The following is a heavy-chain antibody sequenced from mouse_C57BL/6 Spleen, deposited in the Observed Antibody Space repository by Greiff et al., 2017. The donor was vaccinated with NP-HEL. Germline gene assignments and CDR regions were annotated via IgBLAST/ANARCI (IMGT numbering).Heavy chain of an antibody. D-gene: IGHD1-1*01. CDR2: ILPGSGST. CDR1: GYTFTGYW. Sequence: QVQLQQSGAELMKPGASVKLSCKATGYTFTGYWIEWVKQRPGHGLEWIGEILPGSGSTNYHEKFKGKATFTADTSSNTAYMQLSSLTTEDSAIYYCARSLITTVVAHYSMDYWGQGTSVTVSS. CDR3: ARSLITTVVAHYSMDY. V-gene: IGHV1-9*01. J-gene: IGHJ4*01.